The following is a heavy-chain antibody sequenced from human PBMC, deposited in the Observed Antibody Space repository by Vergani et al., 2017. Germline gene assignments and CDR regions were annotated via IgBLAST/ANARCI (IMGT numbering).Heavy chain of an antibody. J-gene: IGHJ6*03. CDR1: GFTFSSYA. CDR2: ISGSGGSK. D-gene: IGHD3-10*01. V-gene: IGHV3-23*01. Sequence: EVQLLESGGNLIQPGGSLRLSCGASGFTFSSYAMTWVRQAPGKGLEWVSAISGSGGSKYYADSVKGRFTISRDNSKNTLYLQMNSLRAEDTAVYYCVGGSGSYYYYYYMDVWGK. CDR3: VGGSGSYYYYYYMDV.